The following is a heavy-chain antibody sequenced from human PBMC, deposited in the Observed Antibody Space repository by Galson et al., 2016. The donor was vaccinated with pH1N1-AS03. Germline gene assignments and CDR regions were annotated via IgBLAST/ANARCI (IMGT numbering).Heavy chain of an antibody. J-gene: IGHJ5*02. Sequence: LSLTCTVSGGSISSGNYFWNWIRQHPGKGLEWIGLIYDGGNTFYNPSLKSRVSISVDTSKNQFSLKLNSVTAADTAVYYCASVSLAYCSSTSCFRFDPWGQGTLVTVSS. D-gene: IGHD2-2*01. CDR3: ASVSLAYCSSTSCFRFDP. CDR1: GGSISSGNYF. V-gene: IGHV4-31*03. CDR2: IYDGGNT.